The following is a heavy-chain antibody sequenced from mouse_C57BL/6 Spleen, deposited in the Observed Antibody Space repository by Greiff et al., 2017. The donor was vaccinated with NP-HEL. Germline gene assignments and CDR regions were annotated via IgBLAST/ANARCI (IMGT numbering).Heavy chain of an antibody. CDR2: ISSGGSYT. V-gene: IGHV5-6*01. J-gene: IGHJ2*01. CDR3: ARQDGSSFGDYFDY. CDR1: GFTFSSYG. Sequence: EVQLKESGGDLVKPGGSLKLSCAASGFTFSSYGMSWVRQTPDKRLEWVATISSGGSYTYYPDSVKGRFTISRDNAKNTLYLQMSSLKSEDTAMYYCARQDGSSFGDYFDYWGQGTTLTVSS. D-gene: IGHD1-1*01.